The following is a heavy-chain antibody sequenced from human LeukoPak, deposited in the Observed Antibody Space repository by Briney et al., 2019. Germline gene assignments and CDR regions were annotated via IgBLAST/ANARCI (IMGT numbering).Heavy chain of an antibody. CDR1: GGSISSSSYY. Sequence: SETLSLTCTVSGGSISSSSYYWGWIRQPPGKGLEWIGSIYYSGSTYYNPSLKSRVTMSVDTSKNQFSLKLSSVTAADTAVYYCARVTDYGGIFDPWGQGTLVTVSS. V-gene: IGHV4-39*07. D-gene: IGHD4-23*01. J-gene: IGHJ5*02. CDR2: IYYSGST. CDR3: ARVTDYGGIFDP.